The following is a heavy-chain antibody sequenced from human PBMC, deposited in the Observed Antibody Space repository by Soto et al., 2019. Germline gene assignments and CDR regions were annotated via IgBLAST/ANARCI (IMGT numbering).Heavy chain of an antibody. CDR1: GFTFSSYS. Sequence: PGGSLRLSCAASGFTFSSYSMNWVRQAPGKGLEWVSSISSSSYIYYADSVKGRFTISRDNAKNSLYLQMNSLRAEDTAVYYCARDPEAMVRGDKGGYWGQGXLVTVYS. D-gene: IGHD3-10*01. V-gene: IGHV3-21*01. CDR3: ARDPEAMVRGDKGGY. CDR2: ISSSSYI. J-gene: IGHJ4*02.